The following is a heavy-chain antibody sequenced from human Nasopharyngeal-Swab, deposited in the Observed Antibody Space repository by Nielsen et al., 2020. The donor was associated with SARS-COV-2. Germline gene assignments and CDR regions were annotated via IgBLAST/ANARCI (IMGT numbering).Heavy chain of an antibody. CDR1: GFTFSSYG. CDR3: AKPLGGTYWYFDL. CDR2: ISYDGSTI. V-gene: IGHV3-30*18. J-gene: IGHJ2*01. Sequence: GESLKISCAASGFTFSSYGMHLVRQAPGKGLEWVALISYDGSTIYYGDSVKGRFTISRDNSKNTVYLQMNSLRYEDTAVYHCAKPLGGTYWYFDLWGRGTLVTVSS. D-gene: IGHD1-26*01.